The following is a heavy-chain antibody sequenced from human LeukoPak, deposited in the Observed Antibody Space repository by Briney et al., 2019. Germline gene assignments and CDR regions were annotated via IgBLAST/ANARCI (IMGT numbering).Heavy chain of an antibody. CDR2: IHRDGGMT. Sequence: GGSLRLSCAASGFTFTGNSMHWVRQGPGKGLVWVARIHRDGGMTRYADSVEGRFTISRDNAKNTLYLQMNSLRAEDTAIYYCVRETGTIGYYMNVWGKGTTVTVSS. V-gene: IGHV3-74*01. D-gene: IGHD2-15*01. CDR3: VRETGTIGYYMNV. CDR1: GFTFTGNS. J-gene: IGHJ6*03.